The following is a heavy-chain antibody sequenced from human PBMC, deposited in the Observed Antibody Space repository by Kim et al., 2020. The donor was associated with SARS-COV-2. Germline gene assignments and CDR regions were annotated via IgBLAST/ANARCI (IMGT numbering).Heavy chain of an antibody. CDR3: AKSHGSGYYYFDY. CDR1: GFTFSSYG. D-gene: IGHD3-22*01. J-gene: IGHJ4*02. CDR2: ISYDGSNK. Sequence: GGSLRLSCAASGFTFSSYGMHWVRQAPGKGLEWVAVISYDGSNKYYADSVKGRFTISRDNSKNTLYLQMNSLRAEDTAVYYCAKSHGSGYYYFDYWGQGT. V-gene: IGHV3-30*18.